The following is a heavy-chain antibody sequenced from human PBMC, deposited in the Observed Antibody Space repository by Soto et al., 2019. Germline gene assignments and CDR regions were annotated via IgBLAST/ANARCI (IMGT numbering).Heavy chain of an antibody. Sequence: QVQLVQSGAEVKKPGSSVKVSCKASGGTFSSYAISWVRQAPGQGLEWMGGIIPIFGTANYAQQFQGRVTITADESTSTAYMELSSLSSEDTAVYYCSRSPGVNVPAAKVGHWFDPWGQGTLVTVSS. J-gene: IGHJ5*02. D-gene: IGHD2-2*01. CDR3: SRSPGVNVPAAKVGHWFDP. CDR1: GGTFSSYA. V-gene: IGHV1-69*01. CDR2: IIPIFGTA.